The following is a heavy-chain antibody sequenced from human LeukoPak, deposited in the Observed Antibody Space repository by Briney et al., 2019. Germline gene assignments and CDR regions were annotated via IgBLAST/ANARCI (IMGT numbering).Heavy chain of an antibody. CDR2: ICSDGGST. D-gene: IGHD5-18*01. J-gene: IGHJ4*02. Sequence: GGSLRLSCEASGFTFSSYAMHWVRQAPGMGLEYVSAICSDGGSTYYANSVKGRFTISRDNSKNTLYLQMGSLSAEDMAVYYCARELGYTYGLNYFDYWGQGTLVTVSS. CDR1: GFTFSSYA. V-gene: IGHV3-64*01. CDR3: ARELGYTYGLNYFDY.